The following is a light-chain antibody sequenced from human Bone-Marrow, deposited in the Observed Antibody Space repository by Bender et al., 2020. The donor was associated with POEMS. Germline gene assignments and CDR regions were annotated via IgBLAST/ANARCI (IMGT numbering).Light chain of an antibody. V-gene: IGLV3-1*01. Sequence: YELTQPPSVSVSPGQTASITCSGDKLGDRFVCWFQQKPGQSPVLVIYQDAKRPSGVPDRFSGSKSGTSVSLAITGLQAEDEADYYCQSFDTSLSGWVFGAGTKLTV. CDR2: QDA. CDR1: KLGDRF. J-gene: IGLJ3*02. CDR3: QSFDTSLSGWV.